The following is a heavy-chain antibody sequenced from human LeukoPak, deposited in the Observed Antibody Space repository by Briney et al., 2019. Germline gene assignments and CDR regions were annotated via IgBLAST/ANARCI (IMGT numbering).Heavy chain of an antibody. CDR3: ARQYFGSGKYYYAMDV. J-gene: IGHJ6*02. D-gene: IGHD3-10*01. Sequence: PSETLSLTCTVSGGSISNYYWSWIRQPAGEGLEWIGRIYTSGSTTYSPSLKSRVTISVDTSKNQFSLQLSSVTAADKAVYYCARQYFGSGKYYYAMDVWGQGTTVTVSS. V-gene: IGHV4-4*07. CDR2: IYTSGST. CDR1: GGSISNYY.